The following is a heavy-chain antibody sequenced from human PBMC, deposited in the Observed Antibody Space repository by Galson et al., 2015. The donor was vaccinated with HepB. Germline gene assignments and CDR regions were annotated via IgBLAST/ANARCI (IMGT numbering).Heavy chain of an antibody. D-gene: IGHD6-19*01. Sequence: ETLSLTCTVSGGSISSYYWSWIRQPPGKGLEWIGYIYYSGSTKYNPSLKSRVTISVDTSKNQFSLKLSSVTAADTAVYYCARHQTLQWLVPIDYWGRGTLVTVSS. CDR1: GGSISSYY. V-gene: IGHV4-59*08. CDR3: ARHQTLQWLVPIDY. CDR2: IYYSGST. J-gene: IGHJ4*02.